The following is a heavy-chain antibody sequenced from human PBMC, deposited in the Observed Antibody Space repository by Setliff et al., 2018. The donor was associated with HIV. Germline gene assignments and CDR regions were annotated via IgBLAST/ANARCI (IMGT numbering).Heavy chain of an antibody. V-gene: IGHV6-1*01. J-gene: IGHJ6*03. Sequence: PSQTLSLPCAISGDSVSSNSAAWNWIRQSPSRGLEWLGRTYYRSKWYNDYAVSVKSRITINPDTSKNQFSLQLNSVTPEDTAVYYCARGTGIQLWLKGGDYYYYYMDVWGKGT. CDR3: ARGTGIQLWLKGGDYYYYYMDV. D-gene: IGHD5-18*01. CDR2: TYYRSKWYN. CDR1: GDSVSSNSAA.